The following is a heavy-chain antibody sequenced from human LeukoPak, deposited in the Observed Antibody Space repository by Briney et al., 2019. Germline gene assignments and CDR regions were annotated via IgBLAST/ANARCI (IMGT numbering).Heavy chain of an antibody. CDR2: ITSSGTTI. J-gene: IGHJ6*02. V-gene: IGHV3-11*01. Sequence: GGSLRLSCAASGFTFSDYYMSCIRQAPGKGLEWVSSITSSGTTIYYADSVKGRFTISRDNAKNPLYLQMNSLRAEDTAVYYCATGFSRPYYYGMDVWGQGTTVTVSS. CDR1: GFTFSDYY. CDR3: ATGFSRPYYYGMDV. D-gene: IGHD1-14*01.